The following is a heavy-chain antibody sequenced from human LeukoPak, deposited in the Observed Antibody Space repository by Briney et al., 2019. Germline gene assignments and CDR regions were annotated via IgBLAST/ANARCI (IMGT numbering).Heavy chain of an antibody. CDR1: GFTFSSYA. J-gene: IGHJ4*02. Sequence: QPGRSLRLSCAASGFTFSSYAMHWVRQAPGKGLEWVAVISYDGSNKYYADSVKGRFTISRDNSKNTLYLQMNSLRAEDTAVYYCARDNPVGATGPFDDWGQGTLVTVSS. V-gene: IGHV3-30-3*01. CDR3: ARDNPVGATGPFDD. CDR2: ISYDGSNK. D-gene: IGHD1-26*01.